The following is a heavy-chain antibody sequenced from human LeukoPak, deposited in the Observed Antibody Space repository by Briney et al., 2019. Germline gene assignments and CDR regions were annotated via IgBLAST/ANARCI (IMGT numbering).Heavy chain of an antibody. J-gene: IGHJ5*02. Sequence: PSETLSLTCAVSGYSISSGYYWGWIRQPPGRGLKWIGSINHSGNTYCNPSLKSRVAISIDTSKNDFSLKVTSVTAADTAVYFCARQDTAMVKGWFDPWGQGTLVTVSS. CDR3: ARQDTAMVKGWFDP. CDR1: GYSISSGYY. CDR2: INHSGNT. D-gene: IGHD5-18*01. V-gene: IGHV4-38-2*01.